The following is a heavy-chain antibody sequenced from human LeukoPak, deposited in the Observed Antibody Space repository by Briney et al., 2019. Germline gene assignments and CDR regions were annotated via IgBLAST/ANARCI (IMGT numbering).Heavy chain of an antibody. CDR1: GFDLSSYW. CDR2: FDAEDSIT. CDR3: AKEAPANYYDSSGYKPSFDY. V-gene: IGHV3-74*01. D-gene: IGHD3-22*01. J-gene: IGHJ4*02. Sequence: GGSLRLSCAASGFDLSSYWMHWVRQSPGKGLVWISTFDAEDSITRYADSVKGRFTISRDNSKNTLYLQMNSLRAEDTAVYYCAKEAPANYYDSSGYKPSFDYWGQGTLVTVSS.